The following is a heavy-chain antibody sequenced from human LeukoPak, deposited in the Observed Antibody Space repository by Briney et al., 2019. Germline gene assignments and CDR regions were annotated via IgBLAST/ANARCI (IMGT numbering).Heavy chain of an antibody. CDR2: ISDDGSNE. CDR1: GFTFSSYA. V-gene: IGHV3-30-3*01. D-gene: IGHD3-10*01. J-gene: IGHJ4*02. Sequence: GRSLRLSCAASGFTFSSYAMHWVRQAPGKGLEWVAIISDDGSNEYYADSVKGRFTIPRDNSKNTLYLQMNSLRAEDTAVYYCATPKGGSGSHRAPLEYWGQGTLVTVST. CDR3: ATPKGGSGSHRAPLEY.